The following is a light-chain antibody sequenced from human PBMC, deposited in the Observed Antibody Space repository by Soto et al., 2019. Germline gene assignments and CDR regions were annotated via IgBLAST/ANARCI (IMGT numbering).Light chain of an antibody. Sequence: QSVLTQPPSVSGAPGQRVTISCTGSSSNLGAGYDVHWYQHLPGTAPKLLIYANGNRPSGVPDRFSGSKSGTSASLAITGLQAEDEADYYCQSYDSSLNKVFGTGTQLTVL. CDR1: SSNLGAGYD. J-gene: IGLJ1*01. V-gene: IGLV1-40*01. CDR2: ANG. CDR3: QSYDSSLNKV.